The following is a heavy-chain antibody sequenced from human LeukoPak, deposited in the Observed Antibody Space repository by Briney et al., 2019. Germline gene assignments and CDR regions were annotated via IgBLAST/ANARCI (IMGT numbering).Heavy chain of an antibody. Sequence: SETLSLTCAVYGGSFSGYYWSWIRQPPGKGLEWIGEINHSGSTNYNPSLKSRVTISVDTSKNQFSLKLSSVTAADTAVYYCARGRSYYGSGAPFDWWGQGTLVTVSS. V-gene: IGHV4-34*01. CDR2: INHSGST. CDR1: GGSFSGYY. D-gene: IGHD3-10*01. CDR3: ARGRSYYGSGAPFDW. J-gene: IGHJ4*02.